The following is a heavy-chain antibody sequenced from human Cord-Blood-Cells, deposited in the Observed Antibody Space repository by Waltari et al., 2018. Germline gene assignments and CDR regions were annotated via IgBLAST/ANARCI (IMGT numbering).Heavy chain of an antibody. CDR2: IFSGGST. J-gene: IGHJ4*02. CDR3: ARKYSYGYYFDY. Sequence: EVQLVESGGGLIQPGGSLRLSCAASGFTVSSNYMSWVRQAPGKGLEWFSVIFSGGSTYYADSVKGRFTISRDNSKNTLYLQMNSLRAEDTAVYYCARKYSYGYYFDYWGQGTLVTVSS. D-gene: IGHD5-18*01. CDR1: GFTVSSNY. V-gene: IGHV3-53*01.